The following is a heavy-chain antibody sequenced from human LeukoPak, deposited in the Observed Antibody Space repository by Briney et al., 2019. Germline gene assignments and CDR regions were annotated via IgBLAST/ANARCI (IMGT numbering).Heavy chain of an antibody. Sequence: GGSLTLSCAASGFTFSNASMNWVRQPAGRGLEWVSSISRSSSYIYYADSVKGRFTISRDNAKNSLYLQMNSLRAEDTAVYYCAREDIVATMTFDYWGQGTLVTVSS. D-gene: IGHD5-12*01. CDR1: GFTFSNAS. CDR2: ISRSSSYI. CDR3: AREDIVATMTFDY. J-gene: IGHJ4*02. V-gene: IGHV3-21*01.